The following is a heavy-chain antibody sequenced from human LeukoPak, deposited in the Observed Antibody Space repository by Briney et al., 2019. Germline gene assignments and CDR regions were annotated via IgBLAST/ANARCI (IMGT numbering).Heavy chain of an antibody. CDR1: GGTFSSYA. V-gene: IGHV1-69*13. Sequence: ASVKVSCKASGGTFSSYAISWVRQAPGQGLEWMGGIIPIFGTANYAQKFQGRVTITADESTSTAYMELSSLRSEDTAVYYCALEYSSSSGYFQHWGQGTLVTVSS. J-gene: IGHJ1*01. CDR2: IIPIFGTA. D-gene: IGHD6-6*01. CDR3: ALEYSSSSGYFQH.